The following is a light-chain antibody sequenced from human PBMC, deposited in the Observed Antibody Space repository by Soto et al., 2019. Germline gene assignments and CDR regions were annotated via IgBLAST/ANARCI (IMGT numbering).Light chain of an antibody. CDR1: QSVSSS. V-gene: IGKV3-11*01. CDR3: QQRSNWPLS. Sequence: EIVLTQSPVPLSLSPGERATLSCRASQSVSSSLAWYQQKPGQAPRLLIYDASNRATGIPARFSGSGSETDFTLTVSSLEPEDFAVYYCQQRSNWPLSFGGGTKVEIK. CDR2: DAS. J-gene: IGKJ4*01.